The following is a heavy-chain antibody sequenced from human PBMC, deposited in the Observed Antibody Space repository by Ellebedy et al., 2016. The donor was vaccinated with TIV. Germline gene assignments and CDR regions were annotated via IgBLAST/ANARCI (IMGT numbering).Heavy chain of an antibody. CDR1: GFTFSSYG. D-gene: IGHD3-9*01. CDR2: IRYDGTNK. V-gene: IGHV3-33*08. CDR3: ARDLWQLHFDHFFDY. J-gene: IGHJ4*02. Sequence: PGGSLRLSCAASGFTFSSYGMHWVRQAPGKGMEWVAVIRYDGTNKYYADSVKVRFTISRDNSKNTLYLQMNSLRAEATAVYYCARDLWQLHFDHFFDYWGQGTLVTVSS.